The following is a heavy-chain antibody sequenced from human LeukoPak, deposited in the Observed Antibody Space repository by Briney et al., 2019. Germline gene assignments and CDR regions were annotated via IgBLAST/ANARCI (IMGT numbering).Heavy chain of an antibody. J-gene: IGHJ5*02. CDR1: GGSFSGYY. CDR2: INHSGST. V-gene: IGHV4-34*01. CDR3: ARGSGVIAARLGWFDP. D-gene: IGHD6-6*01. Sequence: TSETLSLTCAVYGGSFSGYYWSWIRQPPGKGLEWIGEINHSGSTNYNPSLKSRVTISVDTSKNQFSLKLSSVTAADTAVYYCARGSGVIAARLGWFDPWGQGTLVTVSS.